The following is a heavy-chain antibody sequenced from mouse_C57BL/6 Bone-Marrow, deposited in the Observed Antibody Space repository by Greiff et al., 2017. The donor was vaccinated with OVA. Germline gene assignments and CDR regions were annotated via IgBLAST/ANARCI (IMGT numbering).Heavy chain of an antibody. CDR3: ARSTRYAMDY. CDR2: INPSTGGT. CDR1: GYSFTGYY. Sequence: EVQGVESGPELVKPGASVKISCKASGYSFTGYYMNWVKQSPEKSLEWIGEINPSTGGTTYNQKFKAKATLTVDKSSSTAYMQLKSLTSEDSAVYYCARSTRYAMDYWGQGTSVTVSS. J-gene: IGHJ4*01. V-gene: IGHV1-42*01.